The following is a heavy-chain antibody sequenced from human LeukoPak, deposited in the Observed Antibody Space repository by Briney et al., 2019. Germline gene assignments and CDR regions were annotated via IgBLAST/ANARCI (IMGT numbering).Heavy chain of an antibody. V-gene: IGHV4-39*01. D-gene: IGHD3-10*01. CDR1: GGSISSSSYY. Sequence: PSETLSLTCTVSGGSISSSSYYWGWIRQPPGKGLEWIGSIYYSGSTYYNPSLKSRVTISVDTSKNQFSLKLSSVTAADTAVYYCARRGYYGYFDYWGQGTLVTVSS. CDR3: ARRGYYGYFDY. J-gene: IGHJ4*02. CDR2: IYYSGST.